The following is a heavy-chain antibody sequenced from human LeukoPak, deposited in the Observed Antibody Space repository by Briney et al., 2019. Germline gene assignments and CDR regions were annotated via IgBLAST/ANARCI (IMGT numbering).Heavy chain of an antibody. CDR1: DGSISSSRYY. J-gene: IGHJ4*01. D-gene: IGHD3-3*01. CDR2: INHSGST. V-gene: IGHV4-39*01. CDR3: ARHYFDFWSGYSLPTVFDS. Sequence: SETLSLTCTVSDGSISSSRYYWGWIRQPPGKGLEWIGSINHSGSTYYNPSLKSRVTISVDTSKSQFSLKLTSITAADTAIYYCARHYFDFWSGYSLPTVFDSWGHGTLVTVSS.